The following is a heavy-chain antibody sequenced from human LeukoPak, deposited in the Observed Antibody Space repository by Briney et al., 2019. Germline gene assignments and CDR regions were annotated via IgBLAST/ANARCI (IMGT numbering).Heavy chain of an antibody. V-gene: IGHV4-34*01. J-gene: IGHJ4*02. Sequence: SETLSLTCAVYGGSFSGYYWSWIRQPPGKGLEWIGEINHSGSTNYNPSLKSRVTISVDTSKNQFSLKLSSATAADTAVYYCARSRGRYYDFWSGYYTGGYFDYWGQGTLVTVSS. CDR2: INHSGST. D-gene: IGHD3-3*01. CDR3: ARSRGRYYDFWSGYYTGGYFDY. CDR1: GGSFSGYY.